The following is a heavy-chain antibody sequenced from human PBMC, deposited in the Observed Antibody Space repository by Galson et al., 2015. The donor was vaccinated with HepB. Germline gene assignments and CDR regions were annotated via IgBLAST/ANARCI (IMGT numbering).Heavy chain of an antibody. D-gene: IGHD3-10*01. V-gene: IGHV1-18*01. Sequence: SVKVSCKASGYTFTSYGISWVRQAAGQGLEWMGWISAYNGNTNYAQKLQGRVTMTTDTSTSTAYMELRSLRSDDTAVYYCASGFDGSGSHPLDYWGQEPWSPSPQ. J-gene: IGHJ4*01. CDR2: ISAYNGNT. CDR1: GYTFTSYG. CDR3: ASGFDGSGSHPLDY.